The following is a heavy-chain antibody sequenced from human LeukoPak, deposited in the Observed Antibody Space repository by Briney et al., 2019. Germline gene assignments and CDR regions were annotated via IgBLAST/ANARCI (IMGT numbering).Heavy chain of an antibody. CDR3: ARGLILTGDNWFDP. D-gene: IGHD3-9*01. V-gene: IGHV1-2*02. CDR2: INPNTGGT. Sequence: ASVKVSCKASGYTFTGYYMHWVRQAPGQGLEWMGYINPNTGGTNYAQKFQGRVTMTRDTSISTAYMELSSLRSEDTAVYYCARGLILTGDNWFDPWGQGTLVTVSS. CDR1: GYTFTGYY. J-gene: IGHJ5*02.